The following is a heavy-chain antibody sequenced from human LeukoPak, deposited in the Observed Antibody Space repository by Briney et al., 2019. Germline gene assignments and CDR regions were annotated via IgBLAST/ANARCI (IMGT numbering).Heavy chain of an antibody. J-gene: IGHJ5*02. V-gene: IGHV1-2*02. CDR2: INPNTGVT. Sequence: GASVKVSCKASGYTFIGYYMHWVRQAPGQGLEWMGSINPNTGVTNFAQKFQGRVTMTRDTSISTAYMELSRLRSDDTAVYYCAKDYVPYCDFWTGHRGTLFDPWGQGTLVTVSS. CDR1: GYTFIGYY. D-gene: IGHD3/OR15-3a*01. CDR3: AKDYVPYCDFWTGHRGTLFDP.